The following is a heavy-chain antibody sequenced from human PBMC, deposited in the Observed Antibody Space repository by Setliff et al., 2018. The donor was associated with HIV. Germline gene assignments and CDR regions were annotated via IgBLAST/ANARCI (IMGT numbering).Heavy chain of an antibody. V-gene: IGHV1-3*01. J-gene: IGHJ4*02. D-gene: IGHD3-16*01. Sequence: AASVKVSCKASGYTFTAYVMHWVRQAPGQRLEWMGWINAGNGNTKYSQKFQGRVTFIRDTSASTAYMELSSLRSEDTAVYYCARGPGAFGGTSVQNFDYWGQGTLVTVSS. CDR3: ARGPGAFGGTSVQNFDY. CDR1: GYTFTAYV. CDR2: INAGNGNT.